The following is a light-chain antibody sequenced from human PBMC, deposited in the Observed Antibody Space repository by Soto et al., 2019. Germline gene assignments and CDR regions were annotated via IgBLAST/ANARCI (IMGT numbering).Light chain of an antibody. CDR3: QQGYSNTLIT. CDR2: AGS. CDR1: QSISSY. J-gene: IGKJ5*01. V-gene: IGKV1-39*01. Sequence: DIQMTQSPSSLSASVGDRVTITCRASQSISSYLNWYQQKPGKAPKLLIYAGSSLQSGVPSRFSGRGSGTDFTLTIRNLQPEDFATYYCQQGYSNTLITFGQGTRLEIK.